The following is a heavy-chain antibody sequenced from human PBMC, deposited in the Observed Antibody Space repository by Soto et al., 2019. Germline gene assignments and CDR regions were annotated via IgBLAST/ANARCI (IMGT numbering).Heavy chain of an antibody. Sequence: SETLSLTCTVSGGSISSGDYYWSWIRQPPGKGLEWIGYIYYSGSTYYNPSLKSRVTISVDTPKNQFSLKLSSVTAADTAVYYCARALNYDILTGYYSGTFDYWGQGALVTVSS. V-gene: IGHV4-30-4*01. CDR3: ARALNYDILTGYYSGTFDY. D-gene: IGHD3-9*01. CDR2: IYYSGST. J-gene: IGHJ4*02. CDR1: GGSISSGDYY.